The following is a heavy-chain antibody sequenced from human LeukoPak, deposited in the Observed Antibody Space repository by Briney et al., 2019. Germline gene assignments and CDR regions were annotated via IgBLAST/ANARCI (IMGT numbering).Heavy chain of an antibody. D-gene: IGHD2-15*01. CDR1: GFTFSNYA. CDR3: AKNGQGGKYQLLPDY. J-gene: IGHJ4*02. Sequence: GGSLRLSCAASGFTFSNYAMSWVRQAPGKGLEWVSGISGSGDSTYYADSVKGRSIISRDNSNNTLYLRLSSLRAEDTALYFCAKNGQGGKYQLLPDYWGQGALVTVSS. CDR2: ISGSGDST. V-gene: IGHV3-23*01.